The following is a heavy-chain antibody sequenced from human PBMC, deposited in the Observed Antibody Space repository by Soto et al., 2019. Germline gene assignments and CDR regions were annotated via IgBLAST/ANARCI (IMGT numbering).Heavy chain of an antibody. J-gene: IGHJ6*02. CDR1: GFTFSSYG. CDR3: ARERSDAIFGVVINTRGYGMDV. V-gene: IGHV3-33*01. Sequence: PGGSLRLSCAASGFTFSSYGMHWVRQAPGKGLEWVAVIWYDGSNKYYADSVKGRFTISRDNSKNTLYLQMNSLRAEDTAVYYCARERSDAIFGVVINTRGYGMDVWGQGTTVTVSS. CDR2: IWYDGSNK. D-gene: IGHD3-3*01.